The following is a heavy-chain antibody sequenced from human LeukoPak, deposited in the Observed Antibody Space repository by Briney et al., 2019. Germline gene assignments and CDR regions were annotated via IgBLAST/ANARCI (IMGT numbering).Heavy chain of an antibody. CDR1: GFTFTDYS. Sequence: GGSLRLSCAASGFTFTDYSMTWVRQAPGKGLEWVSSISTVSTYTFYSDSVKGRFTISRDNRKNTLYLQMSSLSAEDTAVYYCARDGGGFYYYYYMDVWGRGTAVTVSS. D-gene: IGHD6-25*01. CDR2: ISTVSTYT. V-gene: IGHV3-21*01. CDR3: ARDGGGFYYYYYMDV. J-gene: IGHJ6*03.